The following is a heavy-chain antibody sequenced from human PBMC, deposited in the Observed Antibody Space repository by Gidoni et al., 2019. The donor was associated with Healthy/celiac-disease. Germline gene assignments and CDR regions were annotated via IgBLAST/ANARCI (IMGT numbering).Heavy chain of an antibody. Sequence: QVQLQESGPGLVKPSETLSLSCAVSGYSISIGYYGACIRQPPGKGLGWIGSIYHSGSTHYNPSLKSRVTISVDTAKNAFSLKLSSVTAAYTAVYYCARAFAPSYDSSVYYRRSFDYWGQGTLVTVSS. CDR1: GYSISIGYY. CDR2: IYHSGST. V-gene: IGHV4-38-2*01. CDR3: ARAFAPSYDSSVYYRRSFDY. J-gene: IGHJ4*02. D-gene: IGHD3-22*01.